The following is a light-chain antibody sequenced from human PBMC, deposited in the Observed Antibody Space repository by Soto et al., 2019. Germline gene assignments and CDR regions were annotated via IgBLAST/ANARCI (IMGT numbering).Light chain of an antibody. J-gene: IGKJ5*01. CDR2: GAS. CDR1: QSVSSSY. CDR3: QQYDSSPPIT. V-gene: IGKV3-20*01. Sequence: EIVLTQSPGTLSLSPGERATLSCRASQSVSSSYLAWYQQKPGQAPRLLIYGASSRATGIPDRFSGSGSGTDFTLTISRLEPEDFAVYYCQQYDSSPPITFGQGTRLAIK.